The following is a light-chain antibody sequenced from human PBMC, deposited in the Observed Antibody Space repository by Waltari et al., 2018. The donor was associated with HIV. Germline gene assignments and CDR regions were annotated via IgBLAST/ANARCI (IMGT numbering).Light chain of an antibody. CDR3: QQLKSYPIT. CDR2: GAS. CDR1: QGVATS. Sequence: DIQLTQSPSFLSASVGDRVTITCRATQGVATSLAWYQQKPGKAPKLLIYGASTLQSGVPSRFSGSGSGTEFTLTISSRQPEDFATYYCQQLKSYPITFGQGTRLEIK. V-gene: IGKV1-9*01. J-gene: IGKJ5*01.